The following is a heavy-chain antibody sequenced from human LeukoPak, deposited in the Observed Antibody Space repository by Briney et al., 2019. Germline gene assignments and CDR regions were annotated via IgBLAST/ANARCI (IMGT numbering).Heavy chain of an antibody. CDR3: AKPISTFDY. CDR1: RFTFSSYA. CDR2: ISGSGGST. V-gene: IGHV3-23*01. D-gene: IGHD3-3*02. Sequence: GGSLRLSCATSRFTFSSYAMSWVRQAPGKGLEWVSAISGSGGSTYYADSVKGRFTIYRANSKNTLYLQMNSLRVEATAVYYCAKPISTFDYWGQGTLVTVSS. J-gene: IGHJ4*02.